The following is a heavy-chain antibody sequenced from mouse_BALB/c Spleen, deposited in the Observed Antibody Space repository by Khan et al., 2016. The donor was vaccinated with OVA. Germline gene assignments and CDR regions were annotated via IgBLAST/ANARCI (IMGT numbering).Heavy chain of an antibody. V-gene: IGHV9-1*02. CDR1: GYTFTNYG. J-gene: IGHJ1*01. D-gene: IGHD2-3*01. Sequence: QIQLVQSGPELKKPGETVKISCKASGYTFTNYGMTWVQQAPGKGLKWMGWINTYTGDPTYADDFKGRFVFSLETSASTAYLQISNLKNEDMTTYFCARIYSYWYSDVWGAGTTVTVSS. CDR2: INTYTGDP. CDR3: ARIYSYWYSDV.